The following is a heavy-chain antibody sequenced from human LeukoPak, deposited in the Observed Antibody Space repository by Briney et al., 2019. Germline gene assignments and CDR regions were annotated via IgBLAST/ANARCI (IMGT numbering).Heavy chain of an antibody. CDR3: ARALGSGYYPFDY. D-gene: IGHD3-22*01. V-gene: IGHV4-59*01. J-gene: IGHJ4*02. Sequence: SETLSLTCTVSVGSISSYYWSCIRQPPGKGLEWIGYIYYSGSTNYNPSLESRVTISVDTSKNQFSLKLSSVTAADTAVYNCARALGSGYYPFDYWGQGTLVTVSS. CDR2: IYYSGST. CDR1: VGSISSYY.